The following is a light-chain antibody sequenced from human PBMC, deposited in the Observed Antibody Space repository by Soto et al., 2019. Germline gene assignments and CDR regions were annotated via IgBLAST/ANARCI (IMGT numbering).Light chain of an antibody. Sequence: DIQMTQSPSSLSASVGDRVTITCRASKTISNYLNRYQKKPGKAPQLLIYSASTLQRGVPSRFSGSGSGTDFTLTIGSLQPEDSATYYCQQSYSPPPITFGQGTRLEI. J-gene: IGKJ5*01. CDR3: QQSYSPPPIT. CDR1: KTISNY. V-gene: IGKV1-39*01. CDR2: SAS.